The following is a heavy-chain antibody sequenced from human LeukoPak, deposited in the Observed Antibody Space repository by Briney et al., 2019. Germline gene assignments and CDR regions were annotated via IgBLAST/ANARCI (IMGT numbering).Heavy chain of an antibody. CDR1: GFTFDDCA. V-gene: IGHV3-9*01. CDR2: ISWNSGSI. Sequence: GGSLRLSCAASGFTFDDCAMHWVRQAPGKGLEWVSGISWNSGSIGYADSVKGRFTISRDNAKNPLYLQMNSLRAEDTALYYCATAPMIVVPFFDYWGQGTLVTVSS. J-gene: IGHJ4*02. D-gene: IGHD3-22*01. CDR3: ATAPMIVVPFFDY.